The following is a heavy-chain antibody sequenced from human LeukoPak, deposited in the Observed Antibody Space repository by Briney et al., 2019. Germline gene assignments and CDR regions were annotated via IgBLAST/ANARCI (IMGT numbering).Heavy chain of an antibody. D-gene: IGHD3-3*01. Sequence: GASLRLSCAASGFTFSNYDMHWVRQAPGKGLEWVAVISYDGTNKYYADSVKGRFTISRDNSKSTLYLQMNSLRAEDTAVYYCAKENDFVYWGQGTLVTVSS. CDR3: AKENDFVY. CDR1: GFTFSNYD. CDR2: ISYDGTNK. V-gene: IGHV3-30*18. J-gene: IGHJ4*02.